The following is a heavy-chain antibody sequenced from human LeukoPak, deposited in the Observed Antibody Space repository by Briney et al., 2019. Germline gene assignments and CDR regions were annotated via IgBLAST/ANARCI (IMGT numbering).Heavy chain of an antibody. CDR1: GYYFSDFY. CDR2: INPNTGDT. D-gene: IGHD2-15*01. V-gene: IGHV1-2*02. Sequence: ASVRVSCKASGYYFSDFYLHWVRQAPGRGLEWLGWINPNTGDTHYAPRFQGRVTLTSDTSVSTAYMDVSRLRSDDTAVYYCVRDETADCSRGSCYWDWGHRTLVTVSS. J-gene: IGHJ4*01. CDR3: VRDETADCSRGSCYWD.